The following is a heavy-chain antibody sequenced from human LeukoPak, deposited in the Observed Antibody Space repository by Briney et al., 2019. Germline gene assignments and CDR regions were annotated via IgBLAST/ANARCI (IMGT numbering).Heavy chain of an antibody. CDR3: ARDGGRNNDY. J-gene: IGHJ4*02. V-gene: IGHV3-7*01. CDR1: GFTFSNYW. CDR2: IKQGGSEK. D-gene: IGHD3-3*01. Sequence: GGSLRLSCTTSGFTFSNYWMSWVRQAQGKGLEWVANIKQGGSEKHYVDSVKGRFTISRDNAKNSLYLQMNSLRAEDTAVYYCARDGGRNNDYWGQGILVTVSS.